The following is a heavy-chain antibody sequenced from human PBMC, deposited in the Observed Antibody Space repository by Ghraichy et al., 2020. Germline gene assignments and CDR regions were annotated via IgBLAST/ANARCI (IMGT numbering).Heavy chain of an antibody. CDR3: VKPYDSSGYYKYNWFDP. V-gene: IGHV3-64D*06. CDR1: GFTFSSYA. Sequence: GALRLSCSASGFTFSSYAMHWVRQAPGKGLEYVSAISSNGGSTYYADSVKGRFTISRDNSKNTLYLQMSSLRAEDTAVYYCVKPYDSSGYYKYNWFDPWGQGTLVTVSS. D-gene: IGHD3-22*01. CDR2: ISSNGGST. J-gene: IGHJ5*02.